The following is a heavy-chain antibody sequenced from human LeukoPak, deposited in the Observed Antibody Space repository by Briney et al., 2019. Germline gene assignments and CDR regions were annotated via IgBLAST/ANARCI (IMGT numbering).Heavy chain of an antibody. CDR1: GASISRYY. D-gene: IGHD2-2*01. CDR3: AGGGYCSSSSCFAPLFDW. CDR2: IYNSETT. Sequence: PSETLSLTCTVSGASISRYYWSWIRQSPGKGLEWIGYIYNSETTNYNPSLKSRVAMSLYTSKSQFSLRLRSVTAADTALYFCAGGGYCSSSSCFAPLFDWWGRGTLVTVSS. V-gene: IGHV4-59*01. J-gene: IGHJ4*02.